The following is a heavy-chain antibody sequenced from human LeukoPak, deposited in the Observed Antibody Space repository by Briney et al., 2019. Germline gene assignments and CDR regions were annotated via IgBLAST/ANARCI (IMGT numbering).Heavy chain of an antibody. J-gene: IGHJ4*02. CDR1: GFTFDDYG. CDR3: ARVGKSGSYPFDY. Sequence: PGGSLRLSCAASGFTFDDYGMSWVRHAPRKGLEWVSGINWNGGSTGYADSVKGRFTISRDNAKNSLYLQMNSLRAGDTAVYYCARVGKSGSYPFDYWGQGSLVTVSS. V-gene: IGHV3-20*04. CDR2: INWNGGST. D-gene: IGHD1-26*01.